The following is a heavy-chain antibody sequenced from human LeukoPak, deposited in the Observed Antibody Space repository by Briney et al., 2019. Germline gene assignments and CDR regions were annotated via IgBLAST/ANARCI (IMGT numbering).Heavy chain of an antibody. Sequence: SETLSLTCTVSGGSISITTYYWGWIRQPPGKGLEWIGNIYYSVSTYYNPSLKSRVTISVDTSKNQFSLKLSSVTAADTAVYYCARAPRGYCSSTSCLNWFDPWGQGTLVTVSS. J-gene: IGHJ5*02. V-gene: IGHV4-39*07. CDR2: IYYSVST. D-gene: IGHD2-2*01. CDR1: GGSISITTYY. CDR3: ARAPRGYCSSTSCLNWFDP.